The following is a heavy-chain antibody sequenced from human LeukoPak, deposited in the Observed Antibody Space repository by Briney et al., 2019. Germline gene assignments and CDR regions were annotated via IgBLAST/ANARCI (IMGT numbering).Heavy chain of an antibody. CDR2: TYYRSKWYN. CDR1: GDSVSSNSAA. J-gene: IGHJ6*02. CDR3: ARDRIAVAGPWYYYYGMDV. V-gene: IGHV6-1*01. Sequence: SQTLSLTCAISGDSVSSNSAAWNWIRQSPSRGLEWLGRTYYRSKWYNGYAVSVKSRITINPDTSKNQFSLQLNSVTPEDTAVYYCARDRIAVAGPWYYYYGMDVWGQGTTVTVSS. D-gene: IGHD6-19*01.